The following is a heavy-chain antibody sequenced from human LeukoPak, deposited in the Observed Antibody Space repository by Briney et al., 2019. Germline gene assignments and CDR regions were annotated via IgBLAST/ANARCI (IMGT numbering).Heavy chain of an antibody. CDR2: IIPIFGTA. CDR3: ARGATWELNYYYYYMDV. V-gene: IGHV1-69*06. D-gene: IGHD1-26*01. CDR1: GGTFSSYA. Sequence: ASVKVSCKASGGTFSSYAISWVRQAPGQGLEWMGGIIPIFGTANYAQKFQGRVTITADKSTSTAYMELSSLRSEDTAVYYCARGATWELNYYYYYMDVWGKGTTVTVSS. J-gene: IGHJ6*03.